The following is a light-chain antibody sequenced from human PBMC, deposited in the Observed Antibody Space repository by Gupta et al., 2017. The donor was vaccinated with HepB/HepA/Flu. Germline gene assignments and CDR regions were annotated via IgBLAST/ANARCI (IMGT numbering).Light chain of an antibody. CDR1: SSDLGAYNY. J-gene: IGLJ2*01. V-gene: IGLV2-8*01. Sequence: QSALTPPPSASGSPGPSVTISCTGTSSDLGAYNYVSWYQQHQCTAPKVIIHDVNKRHSGVPDRFSGSKSGNTASVTVAGLQAEEEAVYYCGSWVGSDSLVVFGGGTKPTVL. CDR2: DVN. CDR3: GSWVGSDSLVV.